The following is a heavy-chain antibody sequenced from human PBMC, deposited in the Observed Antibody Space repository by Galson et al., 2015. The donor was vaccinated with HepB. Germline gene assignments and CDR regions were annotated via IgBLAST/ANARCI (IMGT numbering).Heavy chain of an antibody. CDR1: GFTFSSYA. J-gene: IGHJ4*02. D-gene: IGHD6-13*01. Sequence: SLRLSCAASGFTFSSYAMSWVRQAPGKGLEWVSAISGSGGSTYYADSVKGRFTISRDNSKNTLYLQMNSLRAEDTAVYYCAKDIASMVGVIAVDYWGQGTLVTVSS. CDR3: AKDIASMVGVIAVDY. CDR2: ISGSGGST. V-gene: IGHV3-23*01.